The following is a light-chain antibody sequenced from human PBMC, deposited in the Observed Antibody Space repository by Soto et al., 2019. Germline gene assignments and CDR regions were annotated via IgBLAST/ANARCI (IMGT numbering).Light chain of an antibody. Sequence: QSVLTQPGSVSGSPGQSITISCTGTNSDIGGYNLVSWFQHHPGKAPKLVSYEVTHRPSGISNRFSGSKSGNTASLTISGLQAEDEASYYCTSYTNRATLGVFGTGTKVTVL. CDR1: NSDIGGYNL. CDR3: TSYTNRATLGV. V-gene: IGLV2-14*01. CDR2: EVT. J-gene: IGLJ1*01.